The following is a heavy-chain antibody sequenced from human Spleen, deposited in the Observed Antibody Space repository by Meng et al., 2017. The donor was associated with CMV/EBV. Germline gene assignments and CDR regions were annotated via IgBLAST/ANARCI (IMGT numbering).Heavy chain of an antibody. J-gene: IGHJ6*02. CDR2: FDREDGET. Sequence: ASVKVSCKVSGYTLTELSMHWVRQAPGKGPEWTGGFDREDGETIYAEKFQGRVIMTEDTSTDTAYMELSSLRSEDTAVYYCATFDCSRTSCYASYYYYYGMDVWGQGTTVTVSS. CDR1: GYTLTELS. D-gene: IGHD2-2*01. V-gene: IGHV1-24*01. CDR3: ATFDCSRTSCYASYYYYYGMDV.